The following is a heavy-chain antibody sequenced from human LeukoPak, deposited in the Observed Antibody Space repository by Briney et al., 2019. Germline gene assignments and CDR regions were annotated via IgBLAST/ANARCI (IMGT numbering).Heavy chain of an antibody. CDR1: GGSISSYY. V-gene: IGHV4-59*01. J-gene: IGHJ4*02. CDR3: ARSDGLYDSSGYYDY. Sequence: PSETLSLTCTVSGGSISSYYWSWIRQPPGKGLEWIGYIYYSGSTNYNPSLKSRVTISVDTSKNQFSLKLSSVTAADTAAYYCARSDGLYDSSGYYDYWGQGTLVTVSS. CDR2: IYYSGST. D-gene: IGHD3-22*01.